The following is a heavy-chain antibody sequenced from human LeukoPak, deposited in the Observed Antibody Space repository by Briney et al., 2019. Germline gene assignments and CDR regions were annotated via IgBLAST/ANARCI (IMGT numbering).Heavy chain of an antibody. D-gene: IGHD3-10*01. J-gene: IGHJ3*02. V-gene: IGHV4-4*02. CDR3: ARKRGHPDAFDI. CDR2: IYHSGNT. Sequence: SGTLSLTCAVSGGSISSSNWWSWVRPPPGKGLEWIGEIYHSGNTNYNPSLKSRVTISVDRSKNQFSLKLSSVTAADTAVYYCARKRGHPDAFDIWGQGTMVTVSS. CDR1: GGSISSSNW.